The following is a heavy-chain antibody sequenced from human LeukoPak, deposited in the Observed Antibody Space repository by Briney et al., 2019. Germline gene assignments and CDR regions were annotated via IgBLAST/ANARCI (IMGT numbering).Heavy chain of an antibody. Sequence: GGSLRLPCAASGFTFSTHAMSWVRQAPGKGLEWVPSIIDSGFGTYYADSVKGGFTISRDNSKNTLYLQMTSLRAEDTAVYYWAKDPTSGYGWVIWGQGTMVTVSS. J-gene: IGHJ3*02. CDR2: IIDSGFGT. D-gene: IGHD5-12*01. V-gene: IGHV3-23*01. CDR3: AKDPTSGYGWVI. CDR1: GFTFSTHA.